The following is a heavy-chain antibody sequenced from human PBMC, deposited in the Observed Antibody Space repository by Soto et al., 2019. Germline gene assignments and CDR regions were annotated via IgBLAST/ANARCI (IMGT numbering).Heavy chain of an antibody. CDR3: ARDLHGDLEAFDY. CDR2: IIPIFGTA. V-gene: IGHV1-69*13. CDR1: GGTFSSYA. D-gene: IGHD4-17*01. J-gene: IGHJ4*02. Sequence: SVKVSFKACGGTFSSYAISWLRQAPGQGLEWMGGIIPIFGTANYAQKFQGRVTITADESTSTAYMELSSLRSEDTAVYYCARDLHGDLEAFDYWGQGTLVTVSS.